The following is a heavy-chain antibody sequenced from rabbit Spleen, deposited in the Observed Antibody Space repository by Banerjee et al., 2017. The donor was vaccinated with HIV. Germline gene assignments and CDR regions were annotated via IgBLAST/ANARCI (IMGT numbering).Heavy chain of an antibody. V-gene: IGHV1S45*01. Sequence: QEQLEESGGDLVKPEGSLTLTCTASGFSFSSGYWICWVRQAPGKGLEWIGCIATSSSGSTYYASWAKGRFTISKTSSTTVTLQMTSLTAADTATYFCARTYGSGNGNYYYSLWGPGTLVTVS. CDR2: IATSSSGST. D-gene: IGHD5-1*01. J-gene: IGHJ4*01. CDR3: ARTYGSGNGNYYYSL. CDR1: GFSFSSGYW.